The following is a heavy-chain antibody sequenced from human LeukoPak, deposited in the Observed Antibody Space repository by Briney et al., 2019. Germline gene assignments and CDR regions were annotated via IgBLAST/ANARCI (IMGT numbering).Heavy chain of an antibody. V-gene: IGHV4-59*08. Sequence: SETLSLTCTVSGGSISSYYWSWIRQSPGQGLEWIGYVYFTGSTNYHPPLKSRVTISIDTSKTQFSLRLSSVTAADTAVYYCARMNGNYDILNWGQGTLVTVSS. CDR3: ARMNGNYDILN. J-gene: IGHJ4*02. CDR1: GGSISSYY. CDR2: VYFTGST. D-gene: IGHD3-9*01.